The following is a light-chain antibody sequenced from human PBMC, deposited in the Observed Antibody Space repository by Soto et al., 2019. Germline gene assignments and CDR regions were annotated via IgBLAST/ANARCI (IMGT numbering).Light chain of an antibody. V-gene: IGKV3-20*01. J-gene: IGKJ1*01. CDR3: HQYSTSPQT. Sequence: EIVLTQSPGTLSLSPGERATLSCRASQSVPKNYLAWYQQKPVQAPRLLIYGPSSRATGIPDRFSGSGSGTDFTLSISRLEPEDFAVYYCHQYSTSPQTFGQGTKVELK. CDR1: QSVPKNY. CDR2: GPS.